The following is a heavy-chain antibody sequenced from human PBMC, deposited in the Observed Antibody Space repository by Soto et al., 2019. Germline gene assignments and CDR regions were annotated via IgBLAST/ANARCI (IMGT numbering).Heavy chain of an antibody. V-gene: IGHV4-59*01. CDR1: GGSISGYF. D-gene: IGHD2-21*02. CDR2: MYNTGST. CDR3: ARDLWGYCGTDCYPLDV. Sequence: SETLSLTCTVSGGSISGYFGSWIRQPPGKGLEWIGYMYNTGSTVYNPSFKSRVTISVDTSKNQFSLKLNSVTAADTAVYYCARDLWGYCGTDCYPLDVWGKGTTVTVS. J-gene: IGHJ6*03.